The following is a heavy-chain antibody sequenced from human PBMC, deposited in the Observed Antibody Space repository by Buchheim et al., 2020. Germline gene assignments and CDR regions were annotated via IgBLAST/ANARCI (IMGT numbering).Heavy chain of an antibody. CDR2: INSDGSNT. D-gene: IGHD1-26*01. J-gene: IGHJ4*02. CDR1: GFTFSRYW. CDR3: AREGESSGSYSQGY. Sequence: EVQLVESGGGLVQPGGSLRLSCAASGFTFSRYWMHWARQAPGKGLVWVSRINSDGSNTNYADSVKGRFTISRDNAKNTLYLQMNSPRAEDTAVYYCAREGESSGSYSQGYWGQGTL. V-gene: IGHV3-74*01.